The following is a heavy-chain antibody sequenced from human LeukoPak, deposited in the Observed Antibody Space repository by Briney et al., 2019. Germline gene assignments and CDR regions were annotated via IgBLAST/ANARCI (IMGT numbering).Heavy chain of an antibody. V-gene: IGHV5-51*01. Sequence: NHGESLKISCKASGFRFSDQWIGWVRQKPGKDLEWIGIIYPDGSHTAYSPSFQGQVTISADKSISTAYLQWSSLKASDTAMYYCARRARVGPTYNGMDVWGQGTTVTVSS. D-gene: IGHD1-26*01. CDR1: GFRFSDQW. CDR3: ARRARVGPTYNGMDV. CDR2: IYPDGSHT. J-gene: IGHJ6*02.